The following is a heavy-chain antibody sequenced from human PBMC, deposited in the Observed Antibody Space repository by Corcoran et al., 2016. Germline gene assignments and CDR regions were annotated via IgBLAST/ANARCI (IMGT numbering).Heavy chain of an antibody. CDR2: IRSNAYGGKT. J-gene: IGHJ3*02. V-gene: IGHV3-49*03. D-gene: IGHD2-2*01. Sequence: EVQLVESGGGLVQPGRSLRLSCTASGFTFGDYAMSWFRQAPGKGLEWVVFIRSNAYGGKTEYAASVKGRFTISRDDSKSIAYLQMHSLKTEDTAVYYCTTTGIVVVPDAPSDAFDIWGQGTMVTVSS. CDR1: GFTFGDYA. CDR3: TTTGIVVVPDAPSDAFDI.